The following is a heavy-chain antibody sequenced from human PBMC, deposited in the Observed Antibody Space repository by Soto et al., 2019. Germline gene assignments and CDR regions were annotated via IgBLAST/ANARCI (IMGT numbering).Heavy chain of an antibody. J-gene: IGHJ5*02. Sequence: GGSLRLSCAASGFAFSNYDMSWVRQAPGKGLEWVSAITVSGDTTYYADSVKGRFTISRDNSKNTLYLQMNALRAEDTAVYYCAKNRNTGVAGTSCWFGPWGQGTLVTVSS. V-gene: IGHV3-23*01. CDR1: GFAFSNYD. CDR3: AKNRNTGVAGTSCWFGP. CDR2: ITVSGDTT. D-gene: IGHD6-19*01.